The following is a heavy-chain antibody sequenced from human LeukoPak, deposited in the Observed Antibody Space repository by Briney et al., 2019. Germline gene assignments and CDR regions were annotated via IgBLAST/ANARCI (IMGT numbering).Heavy chain of an antibody. CDR3: ARDRGSRFLEWLRYYYYYYYMDV. J-gene: IGHJ6*03. V-gene: IGHV3-7*01. CDR2: IKQDGSEK. Sequence: GGSLRLSCAASGSTFSSYWMSWVRQAPGKGLEWVANIKQDGSEKYYVDSVKGRFTISRDNAKNSLYLQMNSLRAEDTAVYYCARDRGSRFLEWLRYYYYYYYMDVWGKGTTVTVSS. CDR1: GSTFSSYW. D-gene: IGHD3-3*01.